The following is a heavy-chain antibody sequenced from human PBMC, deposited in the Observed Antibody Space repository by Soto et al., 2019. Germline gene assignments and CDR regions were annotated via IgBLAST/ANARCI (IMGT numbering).Heavy chain of an antibody. D-gene: IGHD3-3*01. J-gene: IGHJ3*01. CDR2: VKHSGNI. CDR3: ARGSHFDFSSGYADSFDV. Sequence: QVQLQQWGAGLLEPSETLSLTCAVYGGSFSGYCWGWFRQPPGKGLEWIGEVKHSGNINYNPSLKTRLTVSVDTSKNQFSLKLSSMTAADTAMYYCARGSHFDFSSGYADSFDVWGQGTMVTVSS. CDR1: GGSFSGYC. V-gene: IGHV4-34*01.